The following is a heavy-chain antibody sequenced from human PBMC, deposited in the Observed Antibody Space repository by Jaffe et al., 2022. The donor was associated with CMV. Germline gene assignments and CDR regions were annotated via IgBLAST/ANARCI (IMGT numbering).Heavy chain of an antibody. CDR1: GGSISSSSYY. Sequence: QLQLQESGPGLVKPSETLSLTCTVSGGSISSSSYYWGWIRQPPGKGLEWIGSIYYSGSTYYNPSLKSRVTISVDTSKNQFSLKLSSVTAADTAVYYCARHQFMTRGPTITIFGVPSYYYYMDVWGKGTTVTVSS. CDR2: IYYSGST. V-gene: IGHV4-39*01. D-gene: IGHD3-3*01. J-gene: IGHJ6*03. CDR3: ARHQFMTRGPTITIFGVPSYYYYMDV.